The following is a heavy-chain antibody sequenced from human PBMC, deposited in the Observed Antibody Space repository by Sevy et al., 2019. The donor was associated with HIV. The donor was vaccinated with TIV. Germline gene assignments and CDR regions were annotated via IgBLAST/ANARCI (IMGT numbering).Heavy chain of an antibody. D-gene: IGHD2-15*01. V-gene: IGHV4-34*01. CDR3: AGSNIVVVVAATNNWFDP. J-gene: IGHJ5*02. CDR1: GGSFSGYY. CDR2: INHSGST. Sequence: SETLSLTCAVYGGSFSGYYWSWIRQPPGKGLEWIGEINHSGSTNYNPSLKSRVTISVDTSKNQFSLKLSSVTAADTAVYYCAGSNIVVVVAATNNWFDPWGLGTLVTVSS.